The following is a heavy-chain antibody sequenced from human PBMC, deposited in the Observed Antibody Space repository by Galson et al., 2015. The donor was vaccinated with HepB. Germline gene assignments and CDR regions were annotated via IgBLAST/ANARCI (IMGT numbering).Heavy chain of an antibody. V-gene: IGHV3-30*18. CDR3: AKDHCSSTSCYSSHPWGYGMDV. J-gene: IGHJ6*02. CDR1: GFTFSSYG. CDR2: ISYGGSNK. Sequence: SLRLSCAASGFTFSSYGMHWVRQAPGKGLEWVAVISYGGSNKYYADSVKGRFTISRDNSKNTLYLQMNSLRAEDTAVYYCAKDHCSSTSCYSSHPWGYGMDVWGQGTTVTVSS. D-gene: IGHD2-2*02.